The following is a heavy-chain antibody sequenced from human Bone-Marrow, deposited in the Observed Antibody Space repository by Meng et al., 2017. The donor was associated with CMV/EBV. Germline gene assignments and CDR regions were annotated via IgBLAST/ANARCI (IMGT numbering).Heavy chain of an antibody. V-gene: IGHV3-48*03. D-gene: IGHD1-26*01. Sequence: LSLTCAASGFTFSSYEMNWVRQAPGQGLEWVSYISSAGAIYYADSVTGRFTISRDNAKNSLYLQVNSLRAEDTAVYYCAKDRGKRQSSGSYYAIYYYGMDVWGQGTTVTVSS. CDR3: AKDRGKRQSSGSYYAIYYYGMDV. J-gene: IGHJ6*02. CDR1: GFTFSSYE. CDR2: ISSAGAI.